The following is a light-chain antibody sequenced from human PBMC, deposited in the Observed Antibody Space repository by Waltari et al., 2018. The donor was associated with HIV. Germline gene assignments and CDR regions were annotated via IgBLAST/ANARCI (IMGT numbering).Light chain of an antibody. CDR1: SSDLGGYKS. CDR3: GAHTTGNTDV. CDR2: DDS. V-gene: IGLV2-14*03. Sequence: QSALTQPASVSGSPGQSITISCTGTSSDLGGYKSVYWYQGCPGKSPKFMMYDDSTRPSGVPKRFAGSSFDNAASLTISGLQAEEEADYYSGAHTTGNTDVFVTGTKVTVL. J-gene: IGLJ1*01.